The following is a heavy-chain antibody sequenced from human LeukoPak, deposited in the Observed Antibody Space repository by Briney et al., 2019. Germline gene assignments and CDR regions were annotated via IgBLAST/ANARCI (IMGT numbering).Heavy chain of an antibody. CDR1: GYSFTNYW. CDR3: ARQSITIFGVPRGWFDP. CDR2: IYPDDSDA. V-gene: IGHV5-51*01. D-gene: IGHD3-3*01. Sequence: GESLKISCKGSGYSFTNYWIGWVRQMPGKGQEWMAIIYPDDSDARYSPSFQGQVTVSADKSINTTYLQWSSLKASDTAMYYCARQSITIFGVPRGWFDPWGQGTLVTVSS. J-gene: IGHJ5*02.